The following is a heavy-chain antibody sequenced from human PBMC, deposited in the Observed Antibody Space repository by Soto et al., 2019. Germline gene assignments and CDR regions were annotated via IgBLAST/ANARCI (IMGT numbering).Heavy chain of an antibody. CDR2: IIPILGVA. J-gene: IGHJ4*02. Sequence: QVQLVQSGAEVKKPGSSVKVSCKASGGTFSSYTISWVRQAPGQGLEWMGRIIPILGVANYAQKFQGRVTITPDKSKSKADMEMSSLRSEDTAVYYCAMEYCSSTSCYRDYWGQGTLVTVSS. D-gene: IGHD2-2*02. CDR3: AMEYCSSTSCYRDY. V-gene: IGHV1-69*02. CDR1: GGTFSSYT.